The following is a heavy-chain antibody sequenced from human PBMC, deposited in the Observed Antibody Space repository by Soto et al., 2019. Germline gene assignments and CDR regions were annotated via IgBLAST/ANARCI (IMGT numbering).Heavy chain of an antibody. CDR1: GCSVRSSSYY. Sequence: PSETLSLTSTVSGCSVRSSSYYWGWVRQPPGKGLEWIGSVYYSGSTYYNPSLESRVTISVDKSKNQFSLKLMSLSAADTAVYYCGRLEGLATISYYFDYWGQGALVTVSS. CDR2: VYYSGST. V-gene: IGHV4-39*01. CDR3: GRLEGLATISYYFDY. D-gene: IGHD3-9*01. J-gene: IGHJ4*02.